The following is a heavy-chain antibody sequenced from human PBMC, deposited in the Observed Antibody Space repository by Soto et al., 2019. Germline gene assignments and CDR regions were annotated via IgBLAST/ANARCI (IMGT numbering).Heavy chain of an antibody. Sequence: PGGSLRLSCAASGFTFSNYAVTWVRQAPGKGLEWVSTISGSGGSTYYADSVKGRFTISRDNSKNTLYLQMNSLRDEDTAVYYCARYSSSFVSAGIDYWGQGTLVTVSS. CDR3: ARYSSSFVSAGIDY. V-gene: IGHV3-23*01. J-gene: IGHJ4*02. D-gene: IGHD6-6*01. CDR1: GFTFSNYA. CDR2: ISGSGGST.